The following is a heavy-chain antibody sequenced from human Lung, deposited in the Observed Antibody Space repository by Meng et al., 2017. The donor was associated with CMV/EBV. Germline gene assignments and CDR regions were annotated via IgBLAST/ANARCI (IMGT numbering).Heavy chain of an antibody. J-gene: IGHJ4*02. V-gene: IGHV1-2*02. CDR1: GYTFTDYY. CDR2: INPNSGGT. CDR3: ARDVGTGAAGY. Sequence: ASVKVSCKASGYTFTDYYIHWVRQAPGQGLEWMGWINPNSGGTNYAQKFQGRVTMTTDTSIRTIYMELNRLTSDGTAKFYCARDVGTGAAGYWGQGTLVTVSS. D-gene: IGHD1-1*01.